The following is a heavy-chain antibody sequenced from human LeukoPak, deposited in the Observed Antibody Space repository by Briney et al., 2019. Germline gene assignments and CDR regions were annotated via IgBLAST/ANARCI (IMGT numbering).Heavy chain of an antibody. CDR2: ISSSSTYI. D-gene: IGHD6-13*01. V-gene: IGHV3-21*01. CDR1: GFTFSSHS. J-gene: IGHJ4*02. Sequence: GGSLRLSCAASGFTFSSHSMNWVRQAPGKGLEWVSSISSSSTYIYYANSVKGRFTVSRDNAKNSLYLQMNSLRAEDTAVYFCARDLRQLTSYFDFWGQGTQVTVSS. CDR3: ARDLRQLTSYFDF.